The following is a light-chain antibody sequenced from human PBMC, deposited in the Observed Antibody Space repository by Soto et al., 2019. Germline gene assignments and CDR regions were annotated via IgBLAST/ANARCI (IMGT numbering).Light chain of an antibody. CDR3: QQYGSSPGT. V-gene: IGKV3-20*01. J-gene: IGKJ1*01. Sequence: EIVLTQSPGTLSLSPGERATLSCRASQSVSSSYLAWYQQKPGQAPRLLIYGASSRATGIPDRFSGSGSGTDFILTISRLEPEDFAVYYCQQYGSSPGTFGQGTKVELK. CDR1: QSVSSSY. CDR2: GAS.